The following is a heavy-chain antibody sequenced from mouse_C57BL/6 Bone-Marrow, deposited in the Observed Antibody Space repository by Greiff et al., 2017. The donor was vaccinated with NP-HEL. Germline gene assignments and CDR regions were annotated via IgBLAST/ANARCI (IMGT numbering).Heavy chain of an antibody. CDR2: ISSGGSYT. V-gene: IGHV5-6*02. CDR3: ARRGWSWFAY. J-gene: IGHJ3*01. D-gene: IGHD2-3*01. Sequence: EVKLVESGGDLVKPGGSLKLSCAASGFTFSSYGMSWVRQTPDKRLEWVATISSGGSYTSYPDSVKGRFTISRDNAKNTLYLQMSSLKSEDTAMYYCARRGWSWFAYWGQGTLVTVSA. CDR1: GFTFSSYG.